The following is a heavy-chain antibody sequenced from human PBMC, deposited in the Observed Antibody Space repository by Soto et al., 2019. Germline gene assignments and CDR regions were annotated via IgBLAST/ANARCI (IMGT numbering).Heavy chain of an antibody. J-gene: IGHJ3*02. CDR1: GGSISGYY. V-gene: IGHV4-4*07. CDR3: ARHGSAGVTMIVVDDDAFDI. CDR2: IYTSGST. D-gene: IGHD3-22*01. Sequence: SETLSLTCTVSGGSISGYYWSWIRQPAGKGLEWIGRIYTSGSTNYNPSLKSRVTMSVDTSKNQFSLKLSSVTAADTAVYYFARHGSAGVTMIVVDDDAFDIWGQGTMVT.